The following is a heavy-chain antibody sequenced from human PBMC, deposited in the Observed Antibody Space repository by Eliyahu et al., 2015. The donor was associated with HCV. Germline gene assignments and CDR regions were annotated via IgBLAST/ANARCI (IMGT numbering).Heavy chain of an antibody. CDR1: GFTFENYA. V-gene: IGHV3-9*01. CDR2: ISWNSGTL. CDR3: VKDMGSYIAVVPGATGPGFSYGMDV. J-gene: IGHJ6*02. Sequence: EVQLVESGGGLVQPGRSLRLSXASSGFTFENYAMPWVRPXPGKGLXWVSTISWNSGTLDYADSVKGRFTISRDNAKNSLHLQMNSLRPEDTALYYCVKDMGSYIAVVPGATGPGFSYGMDVWGQGTTVTVSS. D-gene: IGHD2-2*01.